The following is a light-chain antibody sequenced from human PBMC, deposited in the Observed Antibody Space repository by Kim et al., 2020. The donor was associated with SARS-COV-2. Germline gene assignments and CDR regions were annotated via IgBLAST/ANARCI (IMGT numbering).Light chain of an antibody. CDR3: NSRDTSGNVV. J-gene: IGLJ2*01. Sequence: SSELTQDPAVSVALGQTIRISCQGASLRNYYATWYQQKPGQAPVLVTYATHNRPSGIPDRFSGSSSGNTASLTITGAQAEDEADYHCNSRDTSGNVVFGG. V-gene: IGLV3-19*01. CDR2: ATH. CDR1: SLRNYY.